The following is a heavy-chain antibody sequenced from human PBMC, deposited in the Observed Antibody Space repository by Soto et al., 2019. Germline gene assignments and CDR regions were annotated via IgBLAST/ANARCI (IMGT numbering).Heavy chain of an antibody. CDR3: AGDDWGPAHF. D-gene: IGHD2-2*01. V-gene: IGHV4-30-2*01. CDR1: GETISTGGDT. Sequence: CLTCDVSGETISTGGDTWAWIRQPPGEALEWIGHTYHSGNPYYNPSLKSRVIISVDRSKNFLHLQMNNLRVEDTAVYYCAGDDWGPAHFRGQGTLVTVSS. J-gene: IGHJ4*02. CDR2: TYHSGNP.